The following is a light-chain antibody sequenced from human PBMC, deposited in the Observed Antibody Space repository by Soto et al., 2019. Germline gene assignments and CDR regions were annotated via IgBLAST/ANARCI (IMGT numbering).Light chain of an antibody. CDR3: QQYNNWPST. CDR1: QSVSSN. V-gene: IGKV3-15*01. J-gene: IGKJ5*01. Sequence: EIVMTQSPATLSVSPGERATLSCRASQSVSSNLAWYQQKPGQAPRLLIYGASTRATGIPARFSGSGSGTEFTLTIRSLQAEDFAVYYCQQYNNWPSTFGQGTRLE. CDR2: GAS.